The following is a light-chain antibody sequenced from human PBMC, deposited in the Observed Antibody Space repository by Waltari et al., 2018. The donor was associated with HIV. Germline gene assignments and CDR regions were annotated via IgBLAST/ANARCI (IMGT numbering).Light chain of an antibody. J-gene: IGLJ2*01. V-gene: IGLV2-23*02. CDR3: CSYAGKSNTFLI. CDR1: SNDVGSYNF. Sequence: QSALTQPASVSGSPGQSITISCTGTSNDVGSYNFVSWYQQHPGKAPRLIIYEVSKRPSGVSNRFSRSKSGNTASLTISGLQAEDEADYSCCSYAGKSNTFLIFGGGTKLTVL. CDR2: EVS.